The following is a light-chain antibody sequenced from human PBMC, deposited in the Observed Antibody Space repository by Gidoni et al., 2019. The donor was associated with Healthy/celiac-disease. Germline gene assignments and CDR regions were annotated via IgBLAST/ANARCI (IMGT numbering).Light chain of an antibody. V-gene: IGKV3-11*01. CDR2: DAS. Sequence: EIVFTQSPATLSLSPGERATFSCRASQSVSSYLAWYQQKPGQAPRLLIYDASNRATGIPARFSGSGSGTDFTLTSSSLEPEDFAVYYCQQRSNWWTFGQGTKVEIK. J-gene: IGKJ1*01. CDR3: QQRSNWWT. CDR1: QSVSSY.